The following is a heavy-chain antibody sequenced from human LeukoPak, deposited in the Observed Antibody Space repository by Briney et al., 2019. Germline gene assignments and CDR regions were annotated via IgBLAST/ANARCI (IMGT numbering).Heavy chain of an antibody. J-gene: IGHJ5*02. D-gene: IGHD2-2*01. CDR1: GYSFTSYW. V-gene: IGHV5-51*01. CDR3: ARALGYCSSTSCYNWFDP. CDR2: IYPGATDT. Sequence: GESLKISCKGSGYSFTSYWIGWVRQMPGKGLEWVGIIYPGATDTRYSTSFQGQVTISANKSISNAYLQWSSLKASDTAMYYCARALGYCSSTSCYNWFDPWGQGTLVTVSS.